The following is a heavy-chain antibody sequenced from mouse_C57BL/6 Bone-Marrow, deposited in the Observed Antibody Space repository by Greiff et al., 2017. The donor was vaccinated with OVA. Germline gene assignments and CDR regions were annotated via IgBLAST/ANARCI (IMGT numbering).Heavy chain of an antibody. CDR1: GFTIKNTY. D-gene: IGHD1-1*01. Sequence: EVQLHQSVAELVRPGASVKLSCTASGFTIKNTYMHWVKQRPEQGLEWIGRIAPAHGNTNYAPKFPGKATLTADPASNTASLQLSSLTAEDTAINYWADGSSYGGYAMDYWGQGTSVTVAA. V-gene: IGHV14-3*01. J-gene: IGHJ4*01. CDR3: ADGSSYGGYAMDY. CDR2: IAPAHGNT.